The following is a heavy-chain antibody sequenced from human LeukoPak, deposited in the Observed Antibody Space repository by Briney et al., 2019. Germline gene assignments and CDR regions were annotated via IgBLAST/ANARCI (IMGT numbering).Heavy chain of an antibody. CDR3: ARSDYYDSSGYFLY. CDR1: GGTFSSYA. CDR2: IIPIFGTA. J-gene: IGHJ4*02. Sequence: ASVKVSCKASGGTFSSYAISWVRQAPGQGLEWMGGIIPIFGTANYAQKFQGRVTITADKSTSTAYMELSRLRSDDTAVYYCARSDYYDSSGYFLYWGQGTLVTVSS. V-gene: IGHV1-69*06. D-gene: IGHD3-22*01.